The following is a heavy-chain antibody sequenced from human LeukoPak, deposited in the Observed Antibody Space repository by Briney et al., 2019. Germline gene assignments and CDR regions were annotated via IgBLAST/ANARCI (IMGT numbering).Heavy chain of an antibody. CDR1: GGSISSRNYY. V-gene: IGHV4-39*01. CDR3: ASSGCYHSFPN. D-gene: IGHD1-26*01. J-gene: IGHJ4*02. CDR2: IYYSGTT. Sequence: KPSETLSLTCTVSGGSISSRNYYWGWIRQPPGKGLEWIGSIYYSGTTYYNPSLKSRVSINVDTSKNQFSLYLSSVTAADTAVYYCASSGCYHSFPNWGQGTLVTVSS.